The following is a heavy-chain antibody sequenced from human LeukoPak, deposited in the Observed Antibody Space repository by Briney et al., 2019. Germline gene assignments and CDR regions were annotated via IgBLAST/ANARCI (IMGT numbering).Heavy chain of an antibody. V-gene: IGHV3-20*04. D-gene: IGHD6-19*01. CDR3: ARDQGVGSSGWVEQRWFDP. CDR1: GFTFDDYG. CDR2: IYWNGGIR. Sequence: GGSLRLSCAASGFTFDDYGMSWIRQAPGKGLEWVSGIYWNGGIRGYADSVRGRFTISRDNAKNSLYLQMNSLRVEDTAFYYCARDQGVGSSGWVEQRWFDPWGQGTLVSVSS. J-gene: IGHJ5*02.